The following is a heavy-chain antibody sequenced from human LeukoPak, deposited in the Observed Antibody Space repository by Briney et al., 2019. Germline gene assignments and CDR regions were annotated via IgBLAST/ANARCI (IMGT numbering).Heavy chain of an antibody. CDR2: INGDGSST. CDR3: ARDNGRGWYLEY. V-gene: IGHV3-74*01. D-gene: IGHD6-19*01. J-gene: IGHJ4*02. Sequence: GGSLRLSCAASGFTFSTYWMHWVRQAPGKGLVWVSRINGDGSSTSYADSVKGRFTVSRDNAKNTVYLQMNSLRAEDTAVYSCARDNGRGWYLEYWGQGTLVTVSS. CDR1: GFTFSTYW.